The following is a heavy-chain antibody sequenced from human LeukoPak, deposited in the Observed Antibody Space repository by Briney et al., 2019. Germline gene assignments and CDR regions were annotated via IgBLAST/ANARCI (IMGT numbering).Heavy chain of an antibody. Sequence: SETLSLTCTVSGGSLSSYFWSWIRQPPGKGLEWIAYIYYSGSTNYNPSLKSRVTISVDPSKNQFSLKLSSVTAADTAVYYCARQPSSWFTSFDSWGQGTLVTVSS. D-gene: IGHD6-13*01. V-gene: IGHV4-59*01. CDR3: ARQPSSWFTSFDS. CDR2: IYYSGST. J-gene: IGHJ4*02. CDR1: GGSLSSYF.